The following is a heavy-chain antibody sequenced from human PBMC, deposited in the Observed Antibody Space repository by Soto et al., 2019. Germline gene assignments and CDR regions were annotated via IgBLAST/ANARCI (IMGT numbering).Heavy chain of an antibody. CDR2: IYSGGST. CDR1: GFTVSSNY. J-gene: IGHJ4*02. D-gene: IGHD2-15*01. V-gene: IGHV3-53*01. CDR3: ARALSGYCSGGSCYYFDY. Sequence: GGSLRLSCAASGFTVSSNYMSWVRQAPGKGLEWVSVIYSGGSTYYADSVKGRFTISRDNSKNTLYLQMNSLRAEDTAVYYCARALSGYCSGGSCYYFDYWGQGTLVTVSS.